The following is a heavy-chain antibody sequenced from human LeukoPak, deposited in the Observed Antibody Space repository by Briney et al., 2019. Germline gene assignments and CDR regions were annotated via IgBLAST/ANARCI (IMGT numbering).Heavy chain of an antibody. D-gene: IGHD2-8*01. J-gene: IGHJ3*02. V-gene: IGHV3-74*01. CDR1: GFTLSSYW. Sequence: GGSLRLSCAASGFTLSSYWMHWVRHAPGKGLVWVSRINSDGSSTSYADSVKGRFAISRDNAKNTVYLQMNSLRADDTAVYYCARVQGHPPNGLDIWGQGTMVTVSS. CDR3: ARVQGHPPNGLDI. CDR2: INSDGSST.